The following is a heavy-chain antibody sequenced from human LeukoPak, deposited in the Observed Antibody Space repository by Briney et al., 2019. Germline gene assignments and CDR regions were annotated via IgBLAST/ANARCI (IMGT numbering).Heavy chain of an antibody. Sequence: SVKVSCKASGGTFSSYAISWVRQAPGQGLEWMGGIIPIFGTANYAQKFQGRVTITADEPTSTAYMELSSLRSEDTAVYYCARGMYSSSPSNWFDPWGQGTLVTVSS. CDR1: GGTFSSYA. J-gene: IGHJ5*02. CDR2: IIPIFGTA. CDR3: ARGMYSSSPSNWFDP. V-gene: IGHV1-69*13. D-gene: IGHD6-6*01.